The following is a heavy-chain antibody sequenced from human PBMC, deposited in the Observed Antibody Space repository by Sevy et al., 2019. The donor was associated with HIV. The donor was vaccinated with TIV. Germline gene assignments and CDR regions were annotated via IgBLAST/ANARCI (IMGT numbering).Heavy chain of an antibody. V-gene: IGHV3-21*01. CDR2: ISGISNYI. J-gene: IGHJ5*02. Sequence: GGSLRLSCAASGFTFSSYSMNWVRQAPGKGLEWVSSISGISNYIYYADSVKGRFTISRDNDTNSLYLQMNSLGAEDTAVYYCARKGDSCDWFDPWGQGTLVTVSS. CDR3: ARKGDSCDWFDP. D-gene: IGHD6-19*01. CDR1: GFTFSSYS.